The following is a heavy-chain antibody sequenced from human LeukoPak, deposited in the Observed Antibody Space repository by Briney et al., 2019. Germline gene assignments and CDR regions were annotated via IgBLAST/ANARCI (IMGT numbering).Heavy chain of an antibody. Sequence: SETLSLTCTVSGGSISSGSYYWSWIRQPAGKGLEWIGRIYTSGSTNYNPSLKSRVTISVDTSKNQFSLKLSSVTAADTAVYYCARVVAGAYYFDSSGYPNYYYYMDVWGKGTTVTISS. J-gene: IGHJ6*03. CDR3: ARVVAGAYYFDSSGYPNYYYYMDV. D-gene: IGHD3-22*01. CDR2: IYTSGST. CDR1: GGSISSGSYY. V-gene: IGHV4-61*02.